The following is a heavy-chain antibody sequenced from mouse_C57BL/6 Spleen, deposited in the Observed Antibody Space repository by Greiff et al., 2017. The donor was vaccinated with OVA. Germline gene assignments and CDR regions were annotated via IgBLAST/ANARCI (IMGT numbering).Heavy chain of an antibody. CDR1: GYAFSSSW. Sequence: QVQLQQSGPELVKPGASVKISCKASGYAFSSSWMNWVKQRPGKGLEWIGRIYPGDGDTNYNGKFKGKATLTADKSSSTAYMQLSSLTSEDSAVYFCAREESTTVVSGGMDYWGQGTSVTVSS. J-gene: IGHJ4*01. D-gene: IGHD1-1*01. CDR2: IYPGDGDT. V-gene: IGHV1-82*01. CDR3: AREESTTVVSGGMDY.